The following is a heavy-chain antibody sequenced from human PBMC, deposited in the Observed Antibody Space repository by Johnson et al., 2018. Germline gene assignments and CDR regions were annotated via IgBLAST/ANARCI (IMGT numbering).Heavy chain of an antibody. D-gene: IGHD6-19*01. CDR3: AKDIGPQWLFCRVDY. CDR1: GFTFDDYA. J-gene: IGHJ4*02. V-gene: IGHV3-9*01. Sequence: VQLVESGGGLVQPGRSLRLSCAASGFTFDDYAMHWVRQAPGKGLEWVAGISWNSGSIGYADSVKGRFTISRDHAKNSLYLQMNSLRAEDTALSYWAKDIGPQWLFCRVDYWGQGTLVTVSS. CDR2: ISWNSGSI.